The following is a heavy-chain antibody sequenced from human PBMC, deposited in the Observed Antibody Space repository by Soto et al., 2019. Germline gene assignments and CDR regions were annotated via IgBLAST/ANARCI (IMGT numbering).Heavy chain of an antibody. D-gene: IGHD6-6*01. CDR1: GFSFSTSGVG. Sequence: SGPTLVNPTQTLTLTCSFSGFSFSTSGVGVGWVRQPPGKALEWLALIYWSGDEHYRPSLKSRLTITNDTSKNQVVLIMTNMDPVDTATYYCARGLATLPVFAFDVWGQGTTVTVSS. J-gene: IGHJ3*01. CDR3: ARGLATLPVFAFDV. V-gene: IGHV2-5*01. CDR2: IYWSGDE.